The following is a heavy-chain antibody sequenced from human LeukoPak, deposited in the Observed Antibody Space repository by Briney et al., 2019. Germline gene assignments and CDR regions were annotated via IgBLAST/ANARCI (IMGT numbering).Heavy chain of an antibody. J-gene: IGHJ4*02. Sequence: GGSLRLSCAAFGFTFSSYAMSWVRQAPGKGLEWVSAISGSDGSTYYADSVKGRFTISRDNSKNTLYLQMNSLRAEDTAVYYCAKEGTSSSHYDYWGQGTLVTVSS. CDR3: AKEGTSSSHYDY. V-gene: IGHV3-23*01. CDR2: ISGSDGST. D-gene: IGHD6-13*01. CDR1: GFTFSSYA.